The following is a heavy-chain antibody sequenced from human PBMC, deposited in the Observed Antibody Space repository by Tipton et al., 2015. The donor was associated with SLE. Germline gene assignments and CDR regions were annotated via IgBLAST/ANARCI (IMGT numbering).Heavy chain of an antibody. CDR1: VGIVTSTSYY. Sequence: TLSLTCDVSVGIVTSTSYYWGWFRLSPKRVLEWFATLFGSGSCFYSPSFQSRVTVSRGSTERQFSLRLSAVTGAVAGLYFCARRSFPDALPFDLWGPGVLVAVSS. CDR3: ARRSFPDALPFDL. CDR2: LFGSGSC. J-gene: IGHJ5*02. V-gene: IGHV4-39*01. D-gene: IGHD1-14*01.